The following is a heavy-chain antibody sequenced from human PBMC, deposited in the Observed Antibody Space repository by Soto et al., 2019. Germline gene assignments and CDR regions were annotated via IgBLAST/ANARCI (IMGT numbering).Heavy chain of an antibody. Sequence: SETLSLTCAVYGGSFSGYYWSWIRQPPGKGLEWIGEINPSGSTNYNPSLKSRVTISVDTSNKQSSLQRISVTAADTAVYYCARGILAVVPPAMGGLGFDPWGQGTLVTVSS. CDR1: GGSFSGYY. V-gene: IGHV4-34*01. CDR2: INPSGST. CDR3: ARGILAVVPPAMGGLGFDP. J-gene: IGHJ5*02. D-gene: IGHD2-2*01.